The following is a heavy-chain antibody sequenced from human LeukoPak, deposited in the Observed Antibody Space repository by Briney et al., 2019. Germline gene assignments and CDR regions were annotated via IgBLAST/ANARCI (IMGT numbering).Heavy chain of an antibody. CDR2: IYHSGST. CDR1: GGSISSSSYY. D-gene: IGHD1-26*01. J-gene: IGHJ5*02. V-gene: IGHV4-39*01. CDR3: ARHRTGGGSYHKGDWFDP. Sequence: SETLSLTCTVSGGSISSSSYYWGWIRQPPGKGLEWIGSIYHSGSTYYNPSLKSRVTISVDTSKNQFSLKLSSVTAADTAVYYCARHRTGGGSYHKGDWFDPWGQGTLVTVSS.